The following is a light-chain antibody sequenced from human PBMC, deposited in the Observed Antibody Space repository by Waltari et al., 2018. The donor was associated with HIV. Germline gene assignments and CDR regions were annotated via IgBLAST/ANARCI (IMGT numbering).Light chain of an antibody. J-gene: IGKJ2*01. V-gene: IGKV3-20*01. Sequence: PGERATLSCRASQSVSNSHLAWYQQTPGLPPRLLIYGASSRATGTPDRFGGSGSGTDFTLTISRLEPEDFAVYYCQQYGTSPYTFGQGTKREIK. CDR3: QQYGTSPYT. CDR1: QSVSNSH. CDR2: GAS.